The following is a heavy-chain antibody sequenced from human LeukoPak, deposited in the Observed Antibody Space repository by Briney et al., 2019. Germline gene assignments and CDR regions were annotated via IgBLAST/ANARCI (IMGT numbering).Heavy chain of an antibody. CDR3: ARDQWCSGGSCYSGGNWFDP. J-gene: IGHJ5*02. CDR2: IIPIFGTA. V-gene: IGHV1-69*05. D-gene: IGHD2-15*01. CDR1: GGTFSSYA. Sequence: SVKVSCKASGGTFSSYAISWVRQAPGQGLEWMGRIIPIFGTANYAQKFQGRVTITTDESTSTAYMELSSLSSEDTAVYYCARDQWCSGGSCYSGGNWFDPWGQGTLVTVSS.